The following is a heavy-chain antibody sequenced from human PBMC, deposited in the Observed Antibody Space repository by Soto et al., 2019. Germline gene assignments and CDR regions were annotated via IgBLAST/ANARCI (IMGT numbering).Heavy chain of an antibody. CDR2: INAHSGNT. CDR1: GYTFMNYG. D-gene: IGHD4-17*01. V-gene: IGHV1-18*01. Sequence: QVQLVQSGAEVKKPGASVKVYCKASGYTFMNYGISWVRQAPGQGLEWMGWINAHSGNTNYAQKLQGRVTMTRDTSTSTAYMELRSLRSDDTAVYFCARGGTYGDYVGYWGQGTLVTVSS. CDR3: ARGGTYGDYVGY. J-gene: IGHJ4*02.